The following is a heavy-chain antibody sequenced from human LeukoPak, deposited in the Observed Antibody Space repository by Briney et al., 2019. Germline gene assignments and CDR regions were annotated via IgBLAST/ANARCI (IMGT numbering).Heavy chain of an antibody. CDR3: ASSPYYYDSSGYYYGY. Sequence: GASVKVSCKASGYTFTSYGISWVRQAPGQGLEWMGWISAYNGNTNYAQKLQGRVTMTTDTSTSTAYMELRSLRSDDTAVYYCASSPYYYDSSGYYYGYWGQGTLVTVSS. J-gene: IGHJ4*02. D-gene: IGHD3-22*01. CDR2: ISAYNGNT. CDR1: GYTFTSYG. V-gene: IGHV1-18*01.